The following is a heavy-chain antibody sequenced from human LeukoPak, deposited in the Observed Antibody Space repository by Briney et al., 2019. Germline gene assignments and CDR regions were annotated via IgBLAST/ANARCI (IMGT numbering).Heavy chain of an antibody. J-gene: IGHJ4*02. V-gene: IGHV4-59*11. D-gene: IGHD3-3*01. CDR2: IYYSGST. Sequence: SETLSLTCTVSGGSISSHYWSWIRQPPGKGLEWIGYIYYSGSTNYNPSLKSRVTISVDTSKNQFSLKLSSVTAADTAVYYCARSDYDFWRGSVCRFDYWRQGTLVTVSP. CDR3: ARSDYDFWRGSVCRFDY. CDR1: GGSISSHY.